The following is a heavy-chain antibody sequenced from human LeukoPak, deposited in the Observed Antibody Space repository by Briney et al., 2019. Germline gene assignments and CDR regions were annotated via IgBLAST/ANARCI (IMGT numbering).Heavy chain of an antibody. Sequence: PSPNVSLKASGGTFFSFAISWVPQAPRQGLEWMGGIIPIFGTANYPQKCQGRITITADESTSTAYSELSSLRSEDTSVYYCARRAQLAPVVPAATGYFDYWGQGTLVTVSS. V-gene: IGHV1-69*01. CDR3: ARRAQLAPVVPAATGYFDY. D-gene: IGHD2-2*01. CDR2: IIPIFGTA. CDR1: GGTFFSFA. J-gene: IGHJ4*02.